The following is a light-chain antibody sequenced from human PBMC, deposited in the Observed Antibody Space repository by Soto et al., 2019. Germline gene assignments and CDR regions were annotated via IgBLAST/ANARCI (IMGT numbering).Light chain of an antibody. CDR3: GTWDSSLIAL. CDR2: ENS. Sequence: QSVLTQPPSVSAAPGQKVTISCSGNSSNIGSNDVSWYQQLPGKDPKLLIYENSQRPSGIPDRCSGAKSGTSATLGITGLQTGDEADYYCGTWDSSLIALFGTGTKLTVL. J-gene: IGLJ1*01. V-gene: IGLV1-51*02. CDR1: SSNIGSND.